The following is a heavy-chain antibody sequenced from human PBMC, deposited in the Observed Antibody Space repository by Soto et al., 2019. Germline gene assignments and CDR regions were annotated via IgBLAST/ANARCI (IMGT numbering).Heavy chain of an antibody. CDR3: ARGGSGAFYLDS. V-gene: IGHV3-74*01. D-gene: IGHD3-10*01. CDR2: INGDGSTT. J-gene: IGHJ4*02. Sequence: GGSLRLSCAASGFTFNSYWIHWVRQAPGERLVWVSRINGDGSTTNYADSVKGRFASSRDNAKNTLYLQMNSLRAEDTAVYYCARGGSGAFYLDSWGQGTLVTVSS. CDR1: GFTFNSYW.